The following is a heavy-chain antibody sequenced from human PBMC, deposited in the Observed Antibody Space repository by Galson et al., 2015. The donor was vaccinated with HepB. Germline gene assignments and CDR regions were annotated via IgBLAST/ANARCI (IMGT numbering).Heavy chain of an antibody. CDR3: AGRAERDSSSWPLFDY. CDR1: GYIFSDHY. J-gene: IGHJ4*02. Sequence: SVKVSCKASGYIFSDHYMNWVRQAPGQGLEWMGIINPSDDSTTYAQRFQDRVTMTSDTSTRTVYMEMSRLRSEDTAVYYCAGRAERDSSSWPLFDYWGQGTLVIVSS. CDR2: INPSDDST. D-gene: IGHD6-13*01. V-gene: IGHV1-46*01.